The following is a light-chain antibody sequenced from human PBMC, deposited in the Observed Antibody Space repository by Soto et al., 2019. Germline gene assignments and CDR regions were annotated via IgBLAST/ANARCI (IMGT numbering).Light chain of an antibody. J-gene: IGKJ2*01. Sequence: EIVLTQSPGTLSLSPGERATLSCRASQSVSSSYLAWYQHKPGQAPRLLIYDASSRATGIPDRFSGSGSGTDFTLTISRLDPEDFAVYYCQQYGSSPHTFGQGTKLEIK. CDR1: QSVSSSY. V-gene: IGKV3-20*01. CDR2: DAS. CDR3: QQYGSSPHT.